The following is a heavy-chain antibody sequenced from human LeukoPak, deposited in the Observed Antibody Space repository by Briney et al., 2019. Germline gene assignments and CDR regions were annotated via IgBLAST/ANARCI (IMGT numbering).Heavy chain of an antibody. CDR2: INPTGGST. J-gene: IGHJ4*02. Sequence: ASVKVSCKASGYTFPSYFMHWVRQAPGQGLEWMGIINPTGGSTTYAQKFQSRVTITADESTSTAYMELSSLRSEDTAVYYCALGSSGSNKGHYWGQGTLVTVSS. D-gene: IGHD3-3*01. CDR3: ALGSSGSNKGHY. V-gene: IGHV1-46*03. CDR1: GYTFPSYF.